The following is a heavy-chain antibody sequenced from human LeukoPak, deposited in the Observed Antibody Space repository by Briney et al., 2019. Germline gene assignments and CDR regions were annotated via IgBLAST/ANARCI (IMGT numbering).Heavy chain of an antibody. J-gene: IGHJ4*02. CDR2: INWNGGST. V-gene: IGHV3-20*04. CDR3: ARLFRDVTTFDY. Sequence: PGGSLRLSCAASGFTFDDYGMSWVRQAPGKGLEWVSGINWNGGSTGYADSVKGRFTISRDNAKNSLYLQMNSLRAEDTAVYYCARLFRDVTTFDYWGQGTLVTVSS. CDR1: GFTFDDYG. D-gene: IGHD1-1*01.